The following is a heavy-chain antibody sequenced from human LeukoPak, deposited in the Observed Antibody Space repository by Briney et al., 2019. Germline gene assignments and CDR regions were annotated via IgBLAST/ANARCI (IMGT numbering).Heavy chain of an antibody. Sequence: GGSLRLSCSASGFTFSSYAMHWVRQAPGKGLEYVSGISINGGSTDYADSVKGRFTISRDNSKNTLYLQMSSLRAEDTAVYYCVTHGTVVTPFDYWGQGTLVTVSS. CDR1: GFTFSSYA. D-gene: IGHD4-23*01. V-gene: IGHV3-64D*06. CDR2: ISINGGST. CDR3: VTHGTVVTPFDY. J-gene: IGHJ4*02.